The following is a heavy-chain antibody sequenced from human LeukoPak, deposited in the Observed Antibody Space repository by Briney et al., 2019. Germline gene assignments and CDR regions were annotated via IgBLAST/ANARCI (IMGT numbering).Heavy chain of an antibody. J-gene: IGHJ4*02. CDR3: ARAQYYYDSSGYADY. Sequence: SETLSPTCTVSNGSISSYYWCWIRQPPGKGLDWIGYIYYSGSTNYNPSLKSRVTISVDTSKNQFSLNLSSVTAADTAVYFCARAQYYYDSSGYADYWGQGTLVTVSS. CDR2: IYYSGST. CDR1: NGSISSYY. V-gene: IGHV4-59*01. D-gene: IGHD3-22*01.